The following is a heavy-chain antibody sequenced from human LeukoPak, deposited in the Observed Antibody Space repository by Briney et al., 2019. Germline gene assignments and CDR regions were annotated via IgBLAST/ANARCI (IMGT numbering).Heavy chain of an antibody. Sequence: ASVKVSCKASGYTFTSYDINWVRQATGQGLEWMGWVNPNSGHTGFAQKFQGRVSMTSNTSISTAYMEVRSLRSEDTAVYYCARASSPTYSSGWRGPYFDYWGQGTLVTVSS. V-gene: IGHV1-8*01. CDR1: GYTFTSYD. CDR3: ARASSPTYSSGWRGPYFDY. CDR2: VNPNSGHT. D-gene: IGHD6-19*01. J-gene: IGHJ4*02.